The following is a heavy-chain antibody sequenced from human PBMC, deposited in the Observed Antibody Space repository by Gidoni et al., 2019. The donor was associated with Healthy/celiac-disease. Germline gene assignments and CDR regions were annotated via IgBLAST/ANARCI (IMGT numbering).Heavy chain of an antibody. CDR3: ARVVGYYDSSGPLDY. J-gene: IGHJ4*02. D-gene: IGHD3-22*01. V-gene: IGHV4-38-2*01. Sequence: QVQLQESVPGLVKPSDPLSLTCAVSGYSIHSGYYWGWSRQPPGKGLEWIGSIEHRGSTYYNPSLKSRVTISVDTSKNQFSLKLSSVTAADTAVYYCARVVGYYDSSGPLDYWGLGTLVTVSS. CDR2: IEHRGST. CDR1: GYSIHSGYY.